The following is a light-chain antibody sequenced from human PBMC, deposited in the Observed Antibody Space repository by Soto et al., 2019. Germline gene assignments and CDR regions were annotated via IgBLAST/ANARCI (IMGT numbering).Light chain of an antibody. CDR3: QQSNT. CDR1: QSVSTY. Sequence: VLSHSRGTLSLSAGDRATLSWSASQSVSTYLAXYRQTPGNRPRLLIYDTSNRATGIPPRFSGSPSGIEFTLRISSLAPAQFAVYYCQQSNTFGQGTRLEIK. CDR2: DTS. J-gene: IGKJ5*01. V-gene: IGKV3-11*01.